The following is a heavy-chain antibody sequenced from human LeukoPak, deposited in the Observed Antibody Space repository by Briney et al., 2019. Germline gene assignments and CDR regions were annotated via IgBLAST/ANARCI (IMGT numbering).Heavy chain of an antibody. CDR3: AKDGSGWHYDSSGYYVVEPSASWYDY. CDR1: GFIFSSYA. CDR2: ISGSGGST. Sequence: PGGSLRLSCAASGFIFSSYAMNWVRQAPGKGLEWVSAISGSGGSTYYADSVKGRFTISRDNSKNTLYLQMNSLRAEDTAVYYCAKDGSGWHYDSSGYYVVEPSASWYDYWGQGTLVTVSS. D-gene: IGHD3-22*01. J-gene: IGHJ4*02. V-gene: IGHV3-23*01.